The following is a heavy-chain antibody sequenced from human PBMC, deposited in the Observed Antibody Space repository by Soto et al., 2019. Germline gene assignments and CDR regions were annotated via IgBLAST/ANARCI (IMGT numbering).Heavy chain of an antibody. CDR1: GGTFSSAD. CDR2: ISYDGSNK. D-gene: IGHD5-18*01. V-gene: IGHV3-30*18. CDR3: AKGPTRYSYGQNYFDY. Sequence: PGGSLRLSCAASGGTFSSADMHRVRQAPSKGLEWGAGISYDGSNKYYADSVKGRFTISRDNSKNTLYLQMNSLRAEDTAEYYCAKGPTRYSYGQNYFDYWGHGTLATVSS. J-gene: IGHJ4*01.